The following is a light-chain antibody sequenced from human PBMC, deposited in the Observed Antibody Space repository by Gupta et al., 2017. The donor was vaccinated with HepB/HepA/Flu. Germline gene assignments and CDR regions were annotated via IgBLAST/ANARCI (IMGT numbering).Light chain of an antibody. CDR1: QSLLHSNGYNY. J-gene: IGKJ1*01. V-gene: IGKV2-28*01. CDR2: LGS. Sequence: DIVMTQSPLSLPVTPGEPAPISCRSSQSLLHSNGYNYLDWYLQKPGQSPQLLIYLGSNRASGVPDRFSGSGSGTDFTLKISRVEAEDVGVYYCMQVLQTPLTFGEGTKVEIK. CDR3: MQVLQTPLT.